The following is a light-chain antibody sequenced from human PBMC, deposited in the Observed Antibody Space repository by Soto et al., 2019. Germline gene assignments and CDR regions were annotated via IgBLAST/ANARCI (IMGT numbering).Light chain of an antibody. CDR3: SSYAGNNTLL. J-gene: IGLJ2*01. CDR1: SSDIGAFTY. V-gene: IGLV2-8*01. CDR2: EVS. Sequence: QSALSQPPSASGSPGQSVTISCTGTSSDIGAFTYVSWYQQHPGRAPKLIIYEVSKRPSGVPDRFSGSKSGNTASLTVSGLQADDEADYYCSSYAGNNTLLFGGGTKLTVL.